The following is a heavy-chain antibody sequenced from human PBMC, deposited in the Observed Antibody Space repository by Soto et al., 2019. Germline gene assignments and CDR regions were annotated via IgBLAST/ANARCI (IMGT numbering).Heavy chain of an antibody. J-gene: IGHJ5*02. CDR1: GFTFSSYA. V-gene: IGHV3-23*01. CDR3: AKDPSGGVIALAWFDP. D-gene: IGHD3-16*02. Sequence: GGSLRLSCAASGFTFSSYAMSWVRQAPGKGLEWVSAISGSGGSTYYADSVKGRFTISRDNSKNTLYLQMNSLRAEDTAVYYCAKDPSGGVIALAWFDPWGQGTLVTVSS. CDR2: ISGSGGST.